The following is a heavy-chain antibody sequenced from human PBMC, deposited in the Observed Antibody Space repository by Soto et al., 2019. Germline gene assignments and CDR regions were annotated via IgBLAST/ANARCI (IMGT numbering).Heavy chain of an antibody. D-gene: IGHD3-10*01. V-gene: IGHV1-18*01. Sequence: QVPLVQSGAEVKKPGASVKVSCKASGYTFTSYGISWVRQAPGQGLEWMGWISAYNGNTNYAQKLQGRVTMTTDTSTSTAYMELRSLRSDDTAVYYCARDRGSGSYYFIPYGMDVWGQGTTVTVSS. J-gene: IGHJ6*02. CDR1: GYTFTSYG. CDR2: ISAYNGNT. CDR3: ARDRGSGSYYFIPYGMDV.